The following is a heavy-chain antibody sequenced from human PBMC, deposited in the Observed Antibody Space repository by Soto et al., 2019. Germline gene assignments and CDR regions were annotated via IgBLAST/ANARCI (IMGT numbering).Heavy chain of an antibody. CDR1: GYSFTSYW. J-gene: IGHJ4*02. CDR3: ARLATAMVTISLNREFDY. Sequence: GESLKISCKGSGYSFTSYWIGWVRQMPGKGLEWMGIIYPGDSDTRYSPSFQGQVTISADKSISTAYLQWSSLKASDTAMYYCARLATAMVTISLNREFDYWGQGTLVTVSS. V-gene: IGHV5-51*01. D-gene: IGHD5-18*01. CDR2: IYPGDSDT.